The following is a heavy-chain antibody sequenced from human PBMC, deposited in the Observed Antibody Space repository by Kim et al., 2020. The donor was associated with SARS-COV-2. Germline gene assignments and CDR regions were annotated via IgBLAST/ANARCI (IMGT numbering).Heavy chain of an antibody. J-gene: IGHJ4*02. CDR1: GFTFSNYW. CDR2: LNQDGSEK. D-gene: IGHD6-13*01. Sequence: GGSLRLSCAASGFTFSNYWMIWVRQAPGKGLEWVANLNQDGSEKYYVDSVKGRFTISRDNAKNSLYLQMDSLRVEDTAVYYCARGGNNICRGQGTVFTAS. V-gene: IGHV3-7*03. CDR3: ARGGNNIC.